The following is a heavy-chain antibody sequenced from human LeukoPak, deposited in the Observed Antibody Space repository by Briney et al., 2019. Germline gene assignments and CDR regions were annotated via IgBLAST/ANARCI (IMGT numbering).Heavy chain of an antibody. Sequence: GASVKVSCKASGYTFTGYYMHWVRQAPGRGLEWMGRINPNSGGTNYAQKFQGRVTMTRDTSISTAYMELSRLRSDDTAVYYCARDIARWSGSYSVSDYWGQGTLVTVSS. CDR3: ARDIARWSGSYSVSDY. CDR1: GYTFTGYY. J-gene: IGHJ4*02. V-gene: IGHV1-2*06. D-gene: IGHD1-26*01. CDR2: INPNSGGT.